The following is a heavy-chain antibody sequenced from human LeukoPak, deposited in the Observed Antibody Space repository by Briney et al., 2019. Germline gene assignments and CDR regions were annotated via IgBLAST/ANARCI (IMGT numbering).Heavy chain of an antibody. CDR1: GFTFSRYN. D-gene: IGHD1-26*01. CDR3: ARVIGWDEPFDL. V-gene: IGHV3-74*01. CDR2: INTDGSST. J-gene: IGHJ3*01. Sequence: GGSLRLSCAASGFTFSRYNMNWVRQAPGKGLVWVSRINTDGSSTNYADSVRGRFTVSRDNAKNTLFLQMNSLRVEDTAVYYCARVIGWDEPFDLWGHGTLVTVSS.